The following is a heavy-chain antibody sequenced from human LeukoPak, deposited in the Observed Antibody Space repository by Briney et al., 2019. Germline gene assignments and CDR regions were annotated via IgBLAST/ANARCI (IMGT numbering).Heavy chain of an antibody. V-gene: IGHV4-31*03. CDR2: IYYSGST. CDR3: ARAVTTSEWFDP. D-gene: IGHD4-11*01. J-gene: IGHJ5*02. Sequence: PSQTLSLTCTVSGGSISSGGYYWSWIRQHPGKGLEWIGYIYYSGSTYYNPSLKSRVTISVDRSKNQFSLKLSSVTAADTAVYYCARAVTTSEWFDPWGQGTLVTVSS. CDR1: GGSISSGGYY.